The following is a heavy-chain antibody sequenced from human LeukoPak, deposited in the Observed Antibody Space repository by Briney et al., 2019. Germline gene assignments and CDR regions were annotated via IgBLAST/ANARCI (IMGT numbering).Heavy chain of an antibody. D-gene: IGHD3-10*01. J-gene: IGHJ5*02. CDR3: AKEASAVEYEGVFDP. CDR1: GFTFSSYG. CDR2: IWYDGSNK. Sequence: GRSLRLSCAASGFTFSSYGMHWVRQAPGKGLEWVAVIWYDGSNKYYADSVKGRFTISRDNAKNSLYLQMNSLRAEDTALYYCAKEASAVEYEGVFDPWGQGTLVTVSS. V-gene: IGHV3-33*03.